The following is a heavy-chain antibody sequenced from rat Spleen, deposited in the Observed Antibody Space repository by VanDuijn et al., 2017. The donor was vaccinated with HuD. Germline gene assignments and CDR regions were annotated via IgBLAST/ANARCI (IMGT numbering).Heavy chain of an antibody. D-gene: IGHD1-11*01. CDR3: SRSYGGYSQHWFAY. Sequence: QMQLKESGPGLVQPTQTLSITCTVSGFSLTSYYMQLVRQTPGKGLEWMGFIRSGGSTEYNSEFKSRLSISRDTSKSQVFLKMSSLQTDDTAFYFCSRSYGGYSQHWFAYWGQGTLVTVSS. J-gene: IGHJ3*01. CDR2: IRSGGST. V-gene: IGHV2-65*01. CDR1: GFSLTSYY.